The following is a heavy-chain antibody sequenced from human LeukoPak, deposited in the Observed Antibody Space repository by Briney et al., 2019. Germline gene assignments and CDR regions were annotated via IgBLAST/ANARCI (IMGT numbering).Heavy chain of an antibody. J-gene: IGHJ4*02. CDR2: IIPIFGTA. Sequence: ASVKVSCKASGGTFSSYAISWVRQAPGQGLEWMGRIIPIFGTANYAQKFQGRVTITADKSTSTAYMELSSLRSEDTAVYYCARVDYDILTAYKGYWGRGTLVTVSS. CDR1: GGTFSSYA. D-gene: IGHD3-9*01. V-gene: IGHV1-69*06. CDR3: ARVDYDILTAYKGY.